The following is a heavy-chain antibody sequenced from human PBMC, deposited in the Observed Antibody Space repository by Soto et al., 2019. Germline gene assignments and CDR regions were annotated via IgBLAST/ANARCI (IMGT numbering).Heavy chain of an antibody. CDR2: ISSSSSYI. CDR1: RFTFSRYN. V-gene: IGHV3-21*01. J-gene: IGHJ4*02. D-gene: IGHD2-15*01. CDR3: AGWDCSGGTCYFDY. Sequence: GGSLRLSCAASRFTFSRYNMNWVRQAPGKGLEWVSSISSSSSYISYADSVKGRFTISRDNAKNSLYLQLNSLRAEDTAVYYCAGWDCSGGTCYFDYWGQGTLVTVSS.